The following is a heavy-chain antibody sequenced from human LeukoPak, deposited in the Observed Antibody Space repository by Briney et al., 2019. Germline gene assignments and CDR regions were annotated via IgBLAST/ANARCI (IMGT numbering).Heavy chain of an antibody. Sequence: GGSLKISCKGSGYNFTSYWIGWVGQMPGKGLEWMGIIYPGDSDTRYSPSFQGQVTISADKSISTAYLQWSSLKASDTAMYYCARHSEQLPFDYWGQGTLVTVSS. CDR3: ARHSEQLPFDY. CDR1: GYNFTSYW. J-gene: IGHJ4*02. V-gene: IGHV5-51*01. D-gene: IGHD6-13*01. CDR2: IYPGDSDT.